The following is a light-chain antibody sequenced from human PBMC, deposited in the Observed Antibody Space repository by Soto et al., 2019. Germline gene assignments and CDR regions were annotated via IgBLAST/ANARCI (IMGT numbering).Light chain of an antibody. Sequence: DFQMTQSPSSLSASVGDRVIITCRASQEINNYLAWYQQKPGRAPNLLIYAASTLQSGVPSRFSGSGSGTDFTLTISSLQPDDFATYYCQQYNSYSWTFGQGTKVEIK. J-gene: IGKJ1*01. V-gene: IGKV1-27*01. CDR2: AAS. CDR1: QEINNY. CDR3: QQYNSYSWT.